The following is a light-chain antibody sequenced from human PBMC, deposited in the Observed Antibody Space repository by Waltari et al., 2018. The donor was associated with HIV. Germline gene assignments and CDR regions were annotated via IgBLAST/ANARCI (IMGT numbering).Light chain of an antibody. J-gene: IGKJ2*01. Sequence: DIQMTQSPSTLSASVVDRVTITCRASQKISSWLAWYQQKPGKVPNLLIYQGSTLQGGVPSRFSGSGSGTDFTLTINKLQSGDFGTYYCQQYDSFPYTFGPGTNLEIK. CDR2: QGS. V-gene: IGKV1-5*01. CDR3: QQYDSFPYT. CDR1: QKISSW.